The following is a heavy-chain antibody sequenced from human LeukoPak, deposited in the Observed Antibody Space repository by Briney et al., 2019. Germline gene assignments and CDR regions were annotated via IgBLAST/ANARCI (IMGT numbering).Heavy chain of an antibody. CDR3: ARATETFSWFLQH. J-gene: IGHJ1*01. CDR1: GGSIVSYY. D-gene: IGHD6-13*01. Sequence: SEILSLTCSVSGGSIVSYYWSWIRQPPGKGLEWIGHLSNSGSTNYNPSLKSRVTISVDTSKNQFSLKLNSVTAADTAVYYCARATETFSWFLQHWGQGTLVTVSS. V-gene: IGHV4-59*01. CDR2: LSNSGST.